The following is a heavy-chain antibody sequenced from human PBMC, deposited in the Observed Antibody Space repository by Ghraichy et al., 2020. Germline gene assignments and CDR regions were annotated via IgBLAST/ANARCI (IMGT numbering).Heavy chain of an antibody. D-gene: IGHD2-8*02. CDR3: ARTYCTGSVCYPEYFQH. Sequence: SCAASGFTFSNYWMSWVRQAPGKGLEWVANIKQDGSQKHYVDSVKGRFTISRDNAKNSLYLQMNSLRVEDTAVYYCARTYCTGSVCYPEYFQHWGQGTLVTVSS. V-gene: IGHV3-7*01. CDR2: IKQDGSQK. CDR1: GFTFSNYW. J-gene: IGHJ1*01.